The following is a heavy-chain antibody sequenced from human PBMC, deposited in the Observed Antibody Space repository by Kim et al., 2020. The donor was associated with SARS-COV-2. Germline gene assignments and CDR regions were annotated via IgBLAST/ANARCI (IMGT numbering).Heavy chain of an antibody. V-gene: IGHV3-11*01. CDR1: GFSFSDLYY. CDR2: ISNNGNTI. Sequence: GGSLRLSCAASGFSFSDLYYMSWIRQAPGKGLEWVACISNNGNTIFYADSVRGRFTVSWDNDKNSVYLQMNSLRAEDTAVYYCARRGGFSSGRHFGCWG. J-gene: IGHJ4*01. CDR3: ARRGGFSSGRHFGC. D-gene: IGHD6-19*01.